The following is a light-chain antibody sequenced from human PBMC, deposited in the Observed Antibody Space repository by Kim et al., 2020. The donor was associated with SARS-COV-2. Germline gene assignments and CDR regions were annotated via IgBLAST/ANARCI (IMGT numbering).Light chain of an antibody. CDR3: QQRSNWHLT. CDR1: QSISSY. Sequence: EIVLTQSPVTLSLSPGESATLSCRASQSISSYLAWYQQKPGQAPRLLIYDAFSRATGVPDRFSGSGSETDFTLTISSLEAEDSALYYCQQRSNWHLTLGGGTKLEI. V-gene: IGKV3-11*01. CDR2: DAF. J-gene: IGKJ4*01.